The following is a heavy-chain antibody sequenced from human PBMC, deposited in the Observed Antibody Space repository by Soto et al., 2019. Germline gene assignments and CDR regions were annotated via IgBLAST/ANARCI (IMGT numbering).Heavy chain of an antibody. J-gene: IGHJ6*02. CDR3: ARDLGIYSSSNYYYYGMDV. CDR2: TYYRSKWYN. D-gene: IGHD6-6*01. Sequence: PSQTLSLTCAISGDSVSSNSAAWNWIRQSPSRGLEWLGRTYYRSKWYNDYAASVKSRITINPDTSKNQFSLQLNSVTPEDTAVYYCARDLGIYSSSNYYYYGMDVWGQGTTVTVSS. V-gene: IGHV6-1*01. CDR1: GDSVSSNSAA.